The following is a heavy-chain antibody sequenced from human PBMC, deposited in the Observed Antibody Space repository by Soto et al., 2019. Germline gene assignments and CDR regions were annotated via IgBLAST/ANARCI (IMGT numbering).Heavy chain of an antibody. CDR3: AVVGATSSYFDY. CDR2: IYYSGST. CDR1: GGSIRNYD. V-gene: IGHV4-59*01. J-gene: IGHJ4*02. Sequence: SETLSLTCTVSGGSIRNYDWSWIRQPPGKGLEWSGNIYYSGSTNFNPSLMSRVTISVDTSKIQFSLKLSSVTAADTAVYYCAVVGATSSYFDYWGQGTLVTVSS. D-gene: IGHD1-26*01.